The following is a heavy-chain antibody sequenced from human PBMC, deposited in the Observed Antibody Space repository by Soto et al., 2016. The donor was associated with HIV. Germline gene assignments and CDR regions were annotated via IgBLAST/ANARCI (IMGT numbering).Heavy chain of an antibody. D-gene: IGHD6-6*01. Sequence: QVQLQESGPGLVKPSETLSLTCAVSNYAISSGYYWGWIRQPPGKGLEWIGSIFHSGNTFYNPSLKSRVTISVDTSKNQISLKLSSVTAADTAVYYCARARRGGRELAYQYYSYYYMDVWGEGTTVTVSS. CDR2: IFHSGNT. V-gene: IGHV4-38-2*01. CDR1: NYAISSGYY. CDR3: ARARRGGRELAYQYYSYYYMDV. J-gene: IGHJ6*03.